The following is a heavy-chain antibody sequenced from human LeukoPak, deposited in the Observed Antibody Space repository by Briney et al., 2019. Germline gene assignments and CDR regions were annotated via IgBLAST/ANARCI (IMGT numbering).Heavy chain of an antibody. CDR2: IYGEGSGGSS. CDR3: ARVRFVEFFDY. D-gene: IGHD3-3*01. V-gene: IGHV3-53*01. J-gene: IGHJ4*02. Sequence: GGSLRLSCAASGFTVSNSYMSWVRQTPGKGLEWISVIYGEGSGGSSYYAESMKGRFTISRDNSKNTVYLQMNSLRAEDTAVYFCARVRFVEFFDYWGQGTLVTVSP. CDR1: GFTVSNSY.